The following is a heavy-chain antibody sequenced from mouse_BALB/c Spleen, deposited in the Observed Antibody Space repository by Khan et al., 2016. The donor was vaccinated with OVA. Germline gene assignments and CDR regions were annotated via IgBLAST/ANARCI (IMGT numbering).Heavy chain of an antibody. Sequence: QVQLQQSGAELAKPGASVKMSCKASGYTFINYWILWVKQRPGQGLEWIGYINPSTAYTEYNQNFKDKATLTADNSSRTAYMQLSSLTSEDSAVYYCARRGLRWDFDYWGQGTTLTVSS. CDR2: INPSTAYT. J-gene: IGHJ2*01. CDR1: GYTFINYW. V-gene: IGHV1-7*01. CDR3: ARRGLRWDFDY. D-gene: IGHD1-1*01.